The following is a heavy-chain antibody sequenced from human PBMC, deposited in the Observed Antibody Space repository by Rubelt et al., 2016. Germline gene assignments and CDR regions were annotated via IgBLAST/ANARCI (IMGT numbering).Heavy chain of an antibody. CDR3: ARDLPPFRRYNWNFPLDY. D-gene: IGHD1-7*01. J-gene: IGHJ4*02. Sequence: QVQLVQSGAEVKKPGASVKVSCKASGYTFTSYGISWVRQAPGQGLEWMGWISAYNGNTNYAQKPQGRVTMTTDTSTSTAYMGLRCLRSDDTAVYYCARDLPPFRRYNWNFPLDYWGQGTLVTVSS. V-gene: IGHV1-18*01. CDR1: GYTFTSYG. CDR2: ISAYNGNT.